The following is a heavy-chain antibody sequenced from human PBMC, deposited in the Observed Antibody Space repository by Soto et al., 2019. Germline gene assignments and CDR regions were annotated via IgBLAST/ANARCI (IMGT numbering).Heavy chain of an antibody. Sequence: LRLSCAASGFTFDDYAMRWVRQAPGKGLEWVSGISWNSGSIGYADSVKGRFTISRDNAKNSLYLQMNSLRAEDTALYYCAKATLYCSGGSCSRYYFDYWGQGTLVTVSS. J-gene: IGHJ4*02. D-gene: IGHD2-15*01. CDR2: ISWNSGSI. CDR3: AKATLYCSGGSCSRYYFDY. V-gene: IGHV3-9*01. CDR1: GFTFDDYA.